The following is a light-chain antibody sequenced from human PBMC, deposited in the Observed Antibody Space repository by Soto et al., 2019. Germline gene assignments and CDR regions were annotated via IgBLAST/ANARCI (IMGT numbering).Light chain of an antibody. J-gene: IGKJ1*01. CDR2: DAS. Sequence: IQMTQSPSTLSASIGDRVTITCRARQNIRTWLAWYQLKPGKAPKLLISDASSLEGGVPLRFSRSGSGTEFTLTITSLQPDDFTSYYCQQYNSAPWTFSPGTQVEIK. V-gene: IGKV1-5*01. CDR3: QQYNSAPWT. CDR1: QNIRTW.